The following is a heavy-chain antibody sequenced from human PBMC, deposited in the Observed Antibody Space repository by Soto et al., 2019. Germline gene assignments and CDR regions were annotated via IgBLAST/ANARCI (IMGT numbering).Heavy chain of an antibody. D-gene: IGHD6-13*01. Sequence: QVQLQESGPGLVKPSQTLSLTCTVSGGSISSGGYYWSWIRQHPGKGLEWIGYIYYSGSTYYNPSLKSRVTISVDTSKNQFTLKLSSVTTADTAVYYCARDRAGALYFDYWGQGTLVTVSS. J-gene: IGHJ4*02. CDR3: ARDRAGALYFDY. V-gene: IGHV4-31*03. CDR2: IYYSGST. CDR1: GGSISSGGYY.